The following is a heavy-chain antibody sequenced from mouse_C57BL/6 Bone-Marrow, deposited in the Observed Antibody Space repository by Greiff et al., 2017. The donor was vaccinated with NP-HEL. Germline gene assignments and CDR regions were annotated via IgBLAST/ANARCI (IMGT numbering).Heavy chain of an antibody. CDR3: ARIRLRRRYCDV. CDR2: IWWDDDK. Sequence: QVQLQQPGPGILQPSQTLSLTCSFSGFSLSTFGMGVGWIRQPSGMGLEWLAHIWWDDDKYYNPALKSRLTISKDTSKNQVILKIAHVDTADTATYSGARIRLRRRYCDVWGTGTTVTVSS. CDR1: GFSLSTFGMG. V-gene: IGHV8-8*01. J-gene: IGHJ1*03. D-gene: IGHD2-4*01.